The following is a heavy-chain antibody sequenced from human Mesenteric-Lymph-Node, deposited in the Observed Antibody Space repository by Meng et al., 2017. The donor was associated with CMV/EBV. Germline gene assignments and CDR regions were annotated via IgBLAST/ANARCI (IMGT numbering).Heavy chain of an antibody. CDR2: INWSGDNL. D-gene: IGHD2-2*01. Sequence: GESLKISCVASGFTFSSYAMSWVRQAPGKGLEWVSGINWSGDNLSYAGSVKGRFTISRDNAKNSLYLQMNSLRAEDTALYYCAREKSDPYATSRTRFYYYGMDVWGQGTTVTVSS. J-gene: IGHJ6*02. V-gene: IGHV3-20*04. CDR3: AREKSDPYATSRTRFYYYGMDV. CDR1: GFTFSSYA.